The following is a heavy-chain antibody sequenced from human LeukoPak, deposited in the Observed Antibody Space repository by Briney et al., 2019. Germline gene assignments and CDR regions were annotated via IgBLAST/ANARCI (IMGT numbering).Heavy chain of an antibody. CDR3: ATETNGRHYDY. CDR1: GLTFSTSG. Sequence: KTGGSLRLSCTASGLTFSTSGFNWVRQAPGKGLEWVASIGPTGSDRYHADSIKGRFIISRDNANNFLYLQMNSLRAEDTAVYYCATETNGRHYDYWGQGTLLTVSS. D-gene: IGHD1-14*01. J-gene: IGHJ4*02. V-gene: IGHV3-21*06. CDR2: IGPTGSDR.